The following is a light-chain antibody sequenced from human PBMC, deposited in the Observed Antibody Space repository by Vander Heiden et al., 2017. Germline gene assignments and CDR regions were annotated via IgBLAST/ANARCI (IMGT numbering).Light chain of an antibody. CDR1: QSVSTY. CDR3: QHRTRWPPLFT. V-gene: IGKV3-11*01. Sequence: EIVLTQSPATLSLSPGESATLSCRASQSVSTYLSWYQQKPGQAPRLLIYVASNRATGIPARFSGSESGTDFTLTISSLEPEDFAVYYCQHRTRWPPLFTFGPGTKVDIK. J-gene: IGKJ3*01. CDR2: VAS.